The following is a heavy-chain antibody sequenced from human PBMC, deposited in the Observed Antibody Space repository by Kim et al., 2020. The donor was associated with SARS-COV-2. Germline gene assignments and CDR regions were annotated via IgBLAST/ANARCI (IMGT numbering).Heavy chain of an antibody. D-gene: IGHD3-22*01. CDR2: ISAYNGNT. J-gene: IGHJ4*02. CDR1: GYTFTSYG. V-gene: IGHV1-18*01. Sequence: ASVKVSCKASGYTFTSYGISWVRQAPGQGLEWMGWISAYNGNTNYAQKLQGRVTMTTDTSTSTAYMELRSQRSDDTAVYYCAREQPYYYDSSGYYPRVFDYWGQGTLVTVSS. CDR3: AREQPYYYDSSGYYPRVFDY.